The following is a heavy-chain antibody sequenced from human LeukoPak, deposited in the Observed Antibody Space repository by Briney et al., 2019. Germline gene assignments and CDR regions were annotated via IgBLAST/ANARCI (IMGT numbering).Heavy chain of an antibody. D-gene: IGHD3-22*01. Sequence: GGSLRLSCAVSGITLSNYGMSWVRQAPGKGLEWVAGISDSGGRTNYADSVKGRFTISRDDPKNTLYLQMNSLRADDTAVYFCAKRGVVIRVILVGFHKEAYYFDSWGQGALVTVSS. CDR1: GITLSNYG. CDR2: ISDSGGRT. J-gene: IGHJ4*02. V-gene: IGHV3-23*01. CDR3: AKRGVVIRVILVGFHKEAYYFDS.